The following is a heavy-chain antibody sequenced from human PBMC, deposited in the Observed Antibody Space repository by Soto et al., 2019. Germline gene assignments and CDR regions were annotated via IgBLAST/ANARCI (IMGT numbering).Heavy chain of an antibody. D-gene: IGHD4-17*01. CDR1: GGTFSSYA. CDR3: ATGDYVGYYYGMDV. J-gene: IGHJ6*02. CDR2: IIPIFGTA. V-gene: IGHV1-69*13. Sequence: ASVKVSCKASGGTFSSYAISWVRQAPGQGLEWMGGIIPIFGTANYAQKFQGRVTITADESTSTAYMELSSLRSEDTAVYYCATGDYVGYYYGMDVWGQGTTVTVSS.